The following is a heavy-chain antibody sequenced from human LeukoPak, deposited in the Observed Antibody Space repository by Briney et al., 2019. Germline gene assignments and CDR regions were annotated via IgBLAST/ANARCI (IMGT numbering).Heavy chain of an antibody. CDR1: GGSISSGGYY. CDR3: ARASTVTTWSLGY. D-gene: IGHD4-17*01. J-gene: IGHJ4*02. V-gene: IGHV4-61*08. Sequence: SETLSLTCTVSGGSISSGGYYWSWIRQPPGKGLEWIGYVSYTGSTNCNPSLKSRVTMSADTSKNQFSLNLSSVTAADTAMYYCARASTVTTWSLGYWGQGILVTVSS. CDR2: VSYTGST.